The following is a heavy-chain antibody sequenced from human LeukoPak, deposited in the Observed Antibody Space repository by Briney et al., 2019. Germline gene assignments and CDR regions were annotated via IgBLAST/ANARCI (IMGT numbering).Heavy chain of an antibody. V-gene: IGHV4-59*10. J-gene: IGHJ5*02. CDR3: ARFIENWFDP. D-gene: IGHD2-15*01. CDR1: GGSISIYY. CDR2: IYTSGST. Sequence: PSETLALTCAVSGGSISIYYWSWIRQPAGKGLEWVGRIYTSGSTNYNPSLKSRVTMSVDTSNNQFSLKLSSVTAADTAVYYCARFIENWFDPWGQGTLVTVSS.